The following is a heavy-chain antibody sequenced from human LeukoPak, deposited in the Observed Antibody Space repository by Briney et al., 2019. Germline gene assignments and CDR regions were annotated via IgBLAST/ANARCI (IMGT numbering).Heavy chain of an antibody. V-gene: IGHV4-39*02. CDR3: ARDLYGFDP. CDR1: GFTFSSYA. D-gene: IGHD5/OR15-5a*01. CDR2: IYYSGST. Sequence: GSLRLSCAASGFTFSSYAMSWVRQPPGKGLEWIGSIYYSGSTYYNPSLKSRVTISVDTSKNQFSLKLSSVTAADTAVYYCARDLYGFDPWGQGTLVTVSS. J-gene: IGHJ5*02.